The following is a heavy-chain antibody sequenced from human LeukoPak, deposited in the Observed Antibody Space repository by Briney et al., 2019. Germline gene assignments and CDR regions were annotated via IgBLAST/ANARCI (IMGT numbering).Heavy chain of an antibody. CDR3: TRVGYIDEGIDY. Sequence: GGSLRLSCAASGFSVSSTYMSWVRQAPWKGLEWVANIKQDGSKKSYVDSVKGRFTISRDNAKNSLYLQMNSLRAEDTAIYYCTRVGYIDEGIDYWGQGTLVTVSS. J-gene: IGHJ4*02. V-gene: IGHV3-7*04. D-gene: IGHD5-24*01. CDR1: GFSVSSTY. CDR2: IKQDGSKK.